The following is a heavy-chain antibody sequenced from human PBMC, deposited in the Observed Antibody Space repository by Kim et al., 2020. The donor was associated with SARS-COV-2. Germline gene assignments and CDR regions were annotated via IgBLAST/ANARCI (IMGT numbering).Heavy chain of an antibody. CDR2: INTNNGNP. V-gene: IGHV7-4-1*02. CDR1: GYTFTSYA. J-gene: IGHJ4*02. D-gene: IGHD6-13*01. Sequence: ASVKVSCKASGYTFTSYAMNWVRQAPGQGLEWMGWINTNNGNPTYAQGFTGRFVFSLDTSVSTAYLQISSLKAEDTAVYYCARVGGGAAAPVWGLGYWGQGTLVTVSS. CDR3: ARVGGGAAAPVWGLGY.